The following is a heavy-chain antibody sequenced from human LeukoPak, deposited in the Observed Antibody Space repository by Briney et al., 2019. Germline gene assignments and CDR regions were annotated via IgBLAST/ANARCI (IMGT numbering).Heavy chain of an antibody. J-gene: IGHJ4*02. CDR2: INTDGSWT. D-gene: IGHD6-13*01. V-gene: IGHV3-74*01. Sequence: PGGSLRLSCAASGFPFSSYWMHWVRQTPGEGLVWVSRINTDGSWTNYADSVKGRFTISRDNAKNTLYLQMNSLRAEDTAVYYYARDHGSPPDYFDYWGQGTQVTVSS. CDR1: GFPFSSYW. CDR3: ARDHGSPPDYFDY.